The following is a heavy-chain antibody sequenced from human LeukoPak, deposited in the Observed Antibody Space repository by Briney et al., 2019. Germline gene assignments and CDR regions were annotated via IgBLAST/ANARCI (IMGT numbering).Heavy chain of an antibody. J-gene: IGHJ4*02. CDR3: ARVDGGGVDY. V-gene: IGHV4-39*07. D-gene: IGHD3-10*01. Sequence: PSETLSLTCTVSDGSISSSSYYWGWIRQPPGKGLEWIGSIYYSGSTYYNASLKSRVTISVDTSKNQFSLKLSSVTAADTAVYYCARVDGGGVDYWGQETLVTVSS. CDR2: IYYSGST. CDR1: DGSISSSSYY.